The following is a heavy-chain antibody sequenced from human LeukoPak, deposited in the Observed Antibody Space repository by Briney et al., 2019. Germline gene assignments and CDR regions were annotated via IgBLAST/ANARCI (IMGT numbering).Heavy chain of an antibody. CDR3: ARGQWLEYLFDN. CDR2: IYSTYST. Sequence: GGSLRLSCAASGFTVSRNYMSWARQAPGKGLEWVAVIYSTYSTYYSDSLKGRFTISRDNSKNTLYLQMNSLRAEDTAVYYCARGQWLEYLFDNWGQGTLVTVSS. J-gene: IGHJ4*02. D-gene: IGHD6-19*01. V-gene: IGHV3-53*01. CDR1: GFTVSRNY.